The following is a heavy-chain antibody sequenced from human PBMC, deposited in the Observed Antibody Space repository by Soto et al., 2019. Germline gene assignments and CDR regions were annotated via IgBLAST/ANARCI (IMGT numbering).Heavy chain of an antibody. CDR1: GYTLTELS. Sequence: ASVKVSCKVSGYTLTELSMHWVRQAPGKGLEWMGGFDPEDGETIYAQKFQGRVTMTEDTSTDTAYMELSSLRSEDTAVYYCATGHDFWSGYWNYWGQATLVTVSS. CDR2: FDPEDGET. D-gene: IGHD3-3*01. V-gene: IGHV1-24*01. J-gene: IGHJ4*02. CDR3: ATGHDFWSGYWNY.